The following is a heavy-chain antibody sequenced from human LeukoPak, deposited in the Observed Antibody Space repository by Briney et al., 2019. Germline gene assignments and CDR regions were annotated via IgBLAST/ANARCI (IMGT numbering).Heavy chain of an antibody. CDR2: ISSDGSST. D-gene: IGHD3-22*01. Sequence: PGGSLRLSCAASGFTFSSYWMHWVRQAPGKGLVWVSRISSDGSSTSYADSVKGRFTISRDNAKNTLYLQMNSLRAEDTAVYYCARGTYYYDSSGYYSDYYYGMDVWGQGTTVTVSS. CDR1: GFTFSSYW. CDR3: ARGTYYYDSSGYYSDYYYGMDV. J-gene: IGHJ6*02. V-gene: IGHV3-74*01.